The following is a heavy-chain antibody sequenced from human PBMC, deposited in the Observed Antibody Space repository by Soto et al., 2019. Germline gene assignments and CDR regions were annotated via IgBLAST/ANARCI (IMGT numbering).Heavy chain of an antibody. Sequence: GGSLRLSCAASGFTFSSYAMSWVRQAPGKGLEWVSAISGSGGSTYYADSVKGRFTISRDNSKNTLYLQMNSLRAEDTAVYYCAEDIVVVVAADYFDYWGQGTLVTVSS. CDR2: ISGSGGST. CDR1: GFTFSSYA. J-gene: IGHJ4*02. D-gene: IGHD2-15*01. CDR3: AEDIVVVVAADYFDY. V-gene: IGHV3-23*01.